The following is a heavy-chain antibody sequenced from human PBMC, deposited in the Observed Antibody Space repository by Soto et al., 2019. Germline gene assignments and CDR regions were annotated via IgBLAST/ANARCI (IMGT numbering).Heavy chain of an antibody. D-gene: IGHD6-6*01. CDR2: ISTSIDAT. Sequence: GWSLRLSCPASVFAFSNYAMHWFRQAPGKGLEWVSSISTSIDATYYADSVKGRFTISRDDSKNTLYLQMNSLRAEDSAVYYCAKSRTFAARILDYWGQGTQVTVSS. J-gene: IGHJ4*02. CDR3: AKSRTFAARILDY. CDR1: VFAFSNYA. V-gene: IGHV3-23*01.